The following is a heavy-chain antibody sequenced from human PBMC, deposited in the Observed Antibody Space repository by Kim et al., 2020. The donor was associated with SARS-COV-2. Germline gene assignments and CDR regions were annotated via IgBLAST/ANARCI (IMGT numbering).Heavy chain of an antibody. CDR2: ISSSSSYI. CDR1: GFTFSSYS. V-gene: IGHV3-21*01. J-gene: IGHJ3*02. CDR3: ARDHFPSIYDYVPDAFDI. Sequence: GGSLRLSCAASGFTFSSYSMNWVRQAPGKGLEWVSSISSSSSYIYYADSVKGRFTISRDNAKNSLYLQMNSLRAEDTAVYYCARDHFPSIYDYVPDAFDIWGQGTMVTVSS. D-gene: IGHD3-16*01.